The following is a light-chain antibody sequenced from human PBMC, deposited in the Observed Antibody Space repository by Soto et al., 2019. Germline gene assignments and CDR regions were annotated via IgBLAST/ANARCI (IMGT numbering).Light chain of an antibody. CDR3: SSYTSQSTVV. Sequence: QSALTQPVSVSGSPGQSIAISCTGTSSDVGGYNYVSWYQQPPGKAPKLIIYDVSDRPSGVSNRFSGSKSGNTASLTISGLQADDEDDYYCSSYTSQSTVVFGGGTKLTVL. J-gene: IGLJ3*02. V-gene: IGLV2-14*01. CDR2: DVS. CDR1: SSDVGGYNY.